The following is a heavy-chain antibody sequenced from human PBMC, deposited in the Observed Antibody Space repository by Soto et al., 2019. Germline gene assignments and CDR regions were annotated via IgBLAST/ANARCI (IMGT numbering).Heavy chain of an antibody. J-gene: IGHJ6*02. D-gene: IGHD2-15*01. CDR3: ARDRAGGTADYYYYGMDV. CDR2: MNPNSGNT. V-gene: IGHV1-8*01. CDR1: SYTFTSYD. Sequence: GASVKVSCKAYSYTFTSYDINWVRQATGQGLEWMGWMNPNSGNTGYAQKFQGRVTMTTDTSTSTAYMELRSLRSDDTAVYYCARDRAGGTADYYYYGMDVWGQGTTVTGSS.